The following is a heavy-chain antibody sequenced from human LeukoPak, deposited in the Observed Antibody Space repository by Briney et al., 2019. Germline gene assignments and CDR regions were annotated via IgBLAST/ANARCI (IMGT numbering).Heavy chain of an antibody. CDR2: ISGSGGST. Sequence: GGSLRLSCAASGFTFSSYAMSWVRQAPGKGLEWVSAISGSGGSTYYADSVKGRFTISRDNSKNTLYPQMNSLRAEDTAVYYCASSTVTTLYYFDYWGQGTLVTVSS. D-gene: IGHD4-17*01. V-gene: IGHV3-23*01. CDR1: GFTFSSYA. CDR3: ASSTVTTLYYFDY. J-gene: IGHJ4*02.